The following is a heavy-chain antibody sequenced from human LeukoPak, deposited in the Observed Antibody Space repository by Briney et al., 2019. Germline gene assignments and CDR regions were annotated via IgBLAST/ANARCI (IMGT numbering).Heavy chain of an antibody. CDR2: IYYSGST. D-gene: IGHD1-7*01. V-gene: IGHV4-39*02. J-gene: IGHJ4*02. CDR3: ARDSTGTTDRNYYFDY. CDR1: GGSISSSSYY. Sequence: PSETLSLTCTVSGGSISSSSYYWGWIRQPPGKGLEWIGSIYYSGSTYYNPSLKSRVTISVDTSKNQFSLKLSSVTAADTAVYYCARDSTGTTDRNYYFDYWGQGTLVTVSS.